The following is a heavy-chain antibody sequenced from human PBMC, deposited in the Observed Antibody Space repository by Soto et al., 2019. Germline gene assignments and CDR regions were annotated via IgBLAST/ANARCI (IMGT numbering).Heavy chain of an antibody. CDR2: ISGSGGST. Sequence: GGSLRLSCAASGFTFSSYAMSWARQAPGKGLEWVSAISGSGGSTYYADSVKGRFTLSRDNSKNTLYLQMNSLRAEDTAVYYCAKDCTFAILVLVLGYFDYWGQGTLVIVHS. D-gene: IGHD3-3*01. V-gene: IGHV3-23*01. CDR3: AKDCTFAILVLVLGYFDY. J-gene: IGHJ4*02. CDR1: GFTFSSYA.